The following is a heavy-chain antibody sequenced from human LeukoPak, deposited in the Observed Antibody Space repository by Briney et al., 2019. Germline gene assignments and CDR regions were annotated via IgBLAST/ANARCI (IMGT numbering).Heavy chain of an antibody. Sequence: GGSLRLSCAASGFTFSTCWMGWVRQAPGKGLEWVANIKEDGSEKYYLDSVKGRFTISRDNAQNSLHLEMNSLRAEDTAVYYCARGSRPEVATILYDNWGQGTLITVSP. J-gene: IGHJ4*02. D-gene: IGHD5-12*01. CDR3: ARGSRPEVATILYDN. CDR1: GFTFSTCW. CDR2: IKEDGSEK. V-gene: IGHV3-7*01.